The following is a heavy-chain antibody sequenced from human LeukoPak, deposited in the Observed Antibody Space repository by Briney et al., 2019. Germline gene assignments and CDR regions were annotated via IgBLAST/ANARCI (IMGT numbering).Heavy chain of an antibody. J-gene: IGHJ4*02. Sequence: PGGSLRLSCAASGFTFSSYGMHWVRQAPGKGLEWVAFIRYDGSNKYYADSVKGRFTISRDNSKNTLYLQMNSLRAEDTAVYYCAKDEGSGWYSRGGYYFDYWGQGTLVTVSS. D-gene: IGHD6-19*01. CDR1: GFTFSSYG. CDR3: AKDEGSGWYSRGGYYFDY. CDR2: IRYDGSNK. V-gene: IGHV3-30*02.